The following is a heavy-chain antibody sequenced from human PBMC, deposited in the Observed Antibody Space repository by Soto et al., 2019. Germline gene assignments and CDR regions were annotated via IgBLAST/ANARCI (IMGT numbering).Heavy chain of an antibody. CDR1: GFTFSSYW. J-gene: IGHJ2*01. V-gene: IGHV3-74*01. CDR3: ERGGSLNWYSDL. Sequence: EVQLVESGGGLVQPGGSLRLSCAASGFTFSSYWMHWVRQAPGKGLVWVSRINSDGSSTSYADSVKGRFTISRDNAKNTLYRKINSLRVEDTAVYYCERGGSLNWYSDLGGRGTLVTFSS. D-gene: IGHD1-26*01. CDR2: INSDGSST.